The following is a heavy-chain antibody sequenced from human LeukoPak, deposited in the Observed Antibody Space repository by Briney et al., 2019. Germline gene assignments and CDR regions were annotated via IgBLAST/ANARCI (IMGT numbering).Heavy chain of an antibody. CDR3: ARANQQLDAFDI. CDR1: GGSFSGYY. V-gene: IGHV4-34*01. Sequence: SETLSLTCAVYGGSFSGYYWSCIRQPPGKGLEWIGEINHSGSTNYNPSLKSRVTISVDTSKNQFSLKLSSVTAADTAVYYCARANQQLDAFDIRGQGTMVTVSS. J-gene: IGHJ3*02. CDR2: INHSGST. D-gene: IGHD6-13*01.